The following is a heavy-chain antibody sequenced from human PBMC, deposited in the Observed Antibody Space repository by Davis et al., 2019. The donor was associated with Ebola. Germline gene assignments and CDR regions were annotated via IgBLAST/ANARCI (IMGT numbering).Heavy chain of an antibody. V-gene: IGHV3-33*08. Sequence: GESLKISCAASGFTFSSYGTHWVRQARGKGLEWVAVIWYDGSNKYYADSVKGRFTISRDNSKNTLYLQMNSLKAEDTAVYYCARGDSSGYYYYYYYGMDVWGQGTTVTVSS. D-gene: IGHD3-22*01. CDR3: ARGDSSGYYYYYYYGMDV. J-gene: IGHJ6*02. CDR2: IWYDGSNK. CDR1: GFTFSSYG.